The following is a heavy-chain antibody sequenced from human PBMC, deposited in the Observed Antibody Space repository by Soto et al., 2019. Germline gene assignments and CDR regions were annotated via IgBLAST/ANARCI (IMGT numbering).Heavy chain of an antibody. CDR3: AAGAYSGSYYYYYGMDV. V-gene: IGHV1-58*01. J-gene: IGHJ6*02. D-gene: IGHD1-26*01. Sequence: SVKVSCKASVFTFTSSAVHWVGQARGQRLEWIGWIVVGSGNTNYAQKFQERVTITRDMSTSTAYMELSSLRSEDTAVYYCAAGAYSGSYYYYYGMDVWGQGTTVTVSS. CDR1: VFTFTSSA. CDR2: IVVGSGNT.